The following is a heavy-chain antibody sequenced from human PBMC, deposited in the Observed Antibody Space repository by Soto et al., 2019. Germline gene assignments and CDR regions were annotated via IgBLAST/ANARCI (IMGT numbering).Heavy chain of an antibody. Sequence: GGSLRLSCAASGFTFSSYSMNWVRQAPGKGLEWVSYISSSSSTIYYADSVEGRFTISRDNAKNSLYLQMNSLRDEDTAVYYCAIDGRYYYDSSGYVGFDYWGQGTLVTVSS. CDR3: AIDGRYYYDSSGYVGFDY. D-gene: IGHD3-22*01. CDR1: GFTFSSYS. V-gene: IGHV3-48*02. J-gene: IGHJ4*02. CDR2: ISSSSSTI.